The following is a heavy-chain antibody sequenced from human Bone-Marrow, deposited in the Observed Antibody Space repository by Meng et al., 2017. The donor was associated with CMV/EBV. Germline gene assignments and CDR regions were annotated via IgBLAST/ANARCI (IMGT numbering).Heavy chain of an antibody. CDR1: SFSGYY. Sequence: SFSGYYWSWIRQPPGTGLEWIGEINHSGSTNYNPSLKSRVTISVDTSKNQFSLKLSSVTAADTAVYYCASSYSYYYDSSGYYSGSDYWGQGTLVTVSS. V-gene: IGHV4-34*01. J-gene: IGHJ4*02. D-gene: IGHD3-22*01. CDR3: ASSYSYYYDSSGYYSGSDY. CDR2: INHSGST.